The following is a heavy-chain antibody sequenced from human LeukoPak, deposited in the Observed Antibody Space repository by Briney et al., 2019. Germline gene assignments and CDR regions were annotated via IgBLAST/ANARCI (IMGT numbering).Heavy chain of an antibody. CDR3: ARSGLRRYYMDV. CDR2: INHSGST. CDR1: GGSISSYY. Sequence: PSETLSLTCTVSGGSISSYYWSWIRQPPGKGLEWIGEINHSGSTNYNPSLKSRVTISVDTSKNQFSLKLSSVTAADTAVYYCARSGLRRYYMDVWGKGTTVTVSS. J-gene: IGHJ6*03. D-gene: IGHD3-3*01. V-gene: IGHV4-34*01.